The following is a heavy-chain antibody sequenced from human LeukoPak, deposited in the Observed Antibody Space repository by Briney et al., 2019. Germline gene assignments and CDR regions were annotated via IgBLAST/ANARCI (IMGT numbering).Heavy chain of an antibody. Sequence: PGGSLRLSCAASGFTFSSYGMSWVRQAPGKGLEWIGSISHSGDTFYNPSLKSRITVSVDMSKSQFSLKLTSVTAADTAIYYCAREVVTQVLSLDVWGKGTPVIVSS. CDR2: ISHSGDT. CDR1: GFTFSSYG. J-gene: IGHJ6*04. CDR3: AREVVTQVLSLDV. V-gene: IGHV4-38-2*02. D-gene: IGHD3-22*01.